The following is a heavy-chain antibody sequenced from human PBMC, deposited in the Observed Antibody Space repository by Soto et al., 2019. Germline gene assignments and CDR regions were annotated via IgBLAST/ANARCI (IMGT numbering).Heavy chain of an antibody. CDR2: IYYSGST. D-gene: IGHD3-3*01. J-gene: IGHJ3*02. V-gene: IGHV4-30-4*01. CDR1: VGSNTSGGYY. Sequence: TPSLTCTFPVGSNTSGGYYWKLIRQPPGKGLEWIGYIYYSGSTYCNPSLKSRVTISVDTSKNQFSLKLSSVTAADTDVYYCASQYYDFWSKGYALEIWGQGIMVTGSS. CDR3: ASQYYDFWSKGYALEI.